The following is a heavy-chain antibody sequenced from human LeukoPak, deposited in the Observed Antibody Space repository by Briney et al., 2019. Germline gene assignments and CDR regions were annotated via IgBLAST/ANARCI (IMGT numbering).Heavy chain of an antibody. J-gene: IGHJ4*02. D-gene: IGHD3-16*02. CDR3: LLQMTYGELSDPDF. Sequence: NPGGSLRLSCAASGFTLSSLAMHWVRQAPGKGLEWVSSSGTRSGTKYYADSVMGRFTISRDSAMNSVSLRINSLRAEDTAVYYCLLQMTYGELSDPDFRGQGTLVTVSS. CDR1: GFTLSSLA. CDR2: SGTRSGTK. V-gene: IGHV3-21*01.